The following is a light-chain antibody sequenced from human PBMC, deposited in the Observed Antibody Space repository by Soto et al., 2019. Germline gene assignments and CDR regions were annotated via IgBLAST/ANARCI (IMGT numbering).Light chain of an antibody. V-gene: IGKV3D-20*02. CDR1: QSVSTNQ. Sequence: EIVLSQSPGTLSVSPGETGTLSCRASQSVSTNQLAWYQYKRGQAPRLVFHSATTSTNAFPTRISARGSGTDFTLTISGLQPEDFATYYCQQLITFGQGTRLEIK. J-gene: IGKJ5*01. CDR2: SAT. CDR3: QQLIT.